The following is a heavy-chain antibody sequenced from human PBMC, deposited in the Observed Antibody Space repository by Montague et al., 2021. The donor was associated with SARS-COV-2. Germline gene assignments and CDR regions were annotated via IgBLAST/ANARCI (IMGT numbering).Heavy chain of an antibody. Sequence: SETLSLTCTVSGDSITNNYYWGWIRQPPGKGLEWIGTIHHSGTTYYNPSLKSRVTISVDTSNNQFSLKLTSVTAADTAVYYCARRHIVASNRAFDYWGQGTLVTVSS. J-gene: IGHJ4*02. V-gene: IGHV4-38-2*02. CDR3: ARRHIVASNRAFDY. CDR1: GDSITNNYY. D-gene: IGHD2-21*01. CDR2: IHHSGTT.